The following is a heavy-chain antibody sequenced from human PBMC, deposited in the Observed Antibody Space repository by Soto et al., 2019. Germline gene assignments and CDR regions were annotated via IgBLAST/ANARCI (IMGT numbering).Heavy chain of an antibody. Sequence: QVQLVQSGAEVKKPGASVKVSCKASGNTFTSYAMHWVRQAPGQRLEWMGWINAGNGNTKYSQKFQGRVTITRDTSASTAYMELSSLRSEDTAVYYCARGTIVATANFDYWGQGTLVTVSS. D-gene: IGHD5-12*01. J-gene: IGHJ4*02. CDR1: GNTFTSYA. CDR3: ARGTIVATANFDY. V-gene: IGHV1-3*01. CDR2: INAGNGNT.